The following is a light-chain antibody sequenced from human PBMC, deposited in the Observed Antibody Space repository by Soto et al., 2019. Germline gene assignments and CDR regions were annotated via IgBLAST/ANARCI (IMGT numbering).Light chain of an antibody. Sequence: QSVLTQPASVSGSPGQSITISCTGSSSDVGAYKYVSWFQQHPGKAPKLIIYEVSNRPSGVSDRFSGSKSGNTASLTISGLQAEDEADYHCSSYTTTTAWVFGGGTKPPS. J-gene: IGLJ3*02. CDR2: EVS. CDR3: SSYTTTTAWV. CDR1: SSDVGAYKY. V-gene: IGLV2-14*01.